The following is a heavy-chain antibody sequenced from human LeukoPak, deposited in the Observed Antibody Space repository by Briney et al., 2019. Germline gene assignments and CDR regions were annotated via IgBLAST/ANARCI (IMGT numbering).Heavy chain of an antibody. Sequence: PSETLSLTCTVSGGSISSYYWSWIRQPPGKGLEWIGYIYYSGSTNYNPSLKSRVTISVDTSKNQFSLKLSSVTAADTAVYYCATMCCSGGSCPISDGMDVWGQGTTVTVSS. CDR1: GGSISSYY. V-gene: IGHV4-59*08. D-gene: IGHD2-15*01. J-gene: IGHJ6*02. CDR3: ATMCCSGGSCPISDGMDV. CDR2: IYYSGST.